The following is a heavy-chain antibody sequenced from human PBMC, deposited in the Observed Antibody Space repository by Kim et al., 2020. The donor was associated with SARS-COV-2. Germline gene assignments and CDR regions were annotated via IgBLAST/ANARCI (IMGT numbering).Heavy chain of an antibody. Sequence: GGSLRLSCAASGFTFSSYGMHWVRQAPGKGLEWVAVISYDGSNKYYADSVKGRFTISRDNSKNTLYLQMNSLRAEDTAVYYCAKDSDSGSLDYWGQGTLVTVSS. J-gene: IGHJ4*02. V-gene: IGHV3-30*18. CDR2: ISYDGSNK. CDR3: AKDSDSGSLDY. D-gene: IGHD3-10*01. CDR1: GFTFSSYG.